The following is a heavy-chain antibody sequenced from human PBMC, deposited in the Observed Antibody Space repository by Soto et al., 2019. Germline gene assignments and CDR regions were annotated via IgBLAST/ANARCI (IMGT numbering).Heavy chain of an antibody. J-gene: IGHJ6*02. CDR2: ISYDGSNT. CDR3: VREMPAPNDYYYGMDV. Sequence: QVQLVESGGGVVQPGRSLRLSCAASGFTFSSYAMHWVRQAPGKGLEWVAVISYDGSNTYYPDSVKGRFTFSRDNSKNTLYMQMNSVRGEDMAVYYCVREMPAPNDYYYGMDVWGQGTTVPVSS. V-gene: IGHV3-30-3*01. D-gene: IGHD2-2*01. CDR1: GFTFSSYA.